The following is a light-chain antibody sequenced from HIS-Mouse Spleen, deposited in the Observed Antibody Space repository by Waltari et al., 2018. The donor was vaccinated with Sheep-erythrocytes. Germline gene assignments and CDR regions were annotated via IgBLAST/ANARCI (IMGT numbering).Light chain of an antibody. Sequence: QSALTPPRSVSGSPGQSVTISCTGTSSDVGGYKYVSWYQQHPGKAPKLMIYDVSKRPSGVPDRFSGSKSGNTASLTISGLQAEDEADYYCCSYAGSYNHVFATGTKVTVL. J-gene: IGLJ1*01. CDR1: SSDVGGYKY. CDR2: DVS. V-gene: IGLV2-11*01. CDR3: CSYAGSYNHV.